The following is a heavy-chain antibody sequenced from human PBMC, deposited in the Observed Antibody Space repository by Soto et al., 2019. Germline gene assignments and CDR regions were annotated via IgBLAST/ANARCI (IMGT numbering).Heavy chain of an antibody. D-gene: IGHD6-6*01. CDR3: ARHGQLPLFDQ. V-gene: IGHV5-10-1*03. CDR2: IDPSDSYI. J-gene: IGHJ5*02. Sequence: EVQLVQSGAEVKKPGESLKISCQGSGYSFPSYWISWVRQMPGKGLQWMGRIDPSDSYINYSPSFEGHVNISIDKSINTAYLQWSSLKASDTAIYYCARHGQLPLFDQWGQGTLVTVSS. CDR1: GYSFPSYW.